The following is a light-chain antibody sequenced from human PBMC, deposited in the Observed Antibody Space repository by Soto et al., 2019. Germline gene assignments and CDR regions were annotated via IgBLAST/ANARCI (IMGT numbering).Light chain of an antibody. CDR3: ESYDSSLRDVV. CDR1: SSNIGAGYD. Sequence: QTVLTQPPSVSGAPGQKVTISCTGSSSNIGAGYDVRWYQQLPGAAPTLLIYGDNDRPSGVPDRFSGSKSGTSASLAITGLQAEDEADYYCESYDSSLRDVVFGGGTKLTVL. J-gene: IGLJ2*01. CDR2: GDN. V-gene: IGLV1-40*01.